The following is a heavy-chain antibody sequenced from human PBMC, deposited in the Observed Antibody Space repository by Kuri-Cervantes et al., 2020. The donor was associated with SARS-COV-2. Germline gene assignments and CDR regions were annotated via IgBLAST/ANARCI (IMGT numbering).Heavy chain of an antibody. Sequence: GESLKISCKGSGYSFTSYWIGWVRQMPGKGLEWMGIIYPGDSDTRYSPSFQGQVTISADKSISTAYLQWGSLKASDTAMYYCARLPCGTIFGSGGSCYSSTNYYYYGMDVWGQGTTVTVSS. V-gene: IGHV5-51*01. J-gene: IGHJ6*02. D-gene: IGHD2-15*01. CDR3: ARLPCGTIFGSGGSCYSSTNYYYYGMDV. CDR2: IYPGDSDT. CDR1: GYSFTSYW.